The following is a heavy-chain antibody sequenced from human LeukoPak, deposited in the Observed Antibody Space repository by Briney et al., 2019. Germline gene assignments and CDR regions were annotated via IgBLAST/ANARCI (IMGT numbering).Heavy chain of an antibody. CDR2: INPNSGGT. CDR3: TSDTYYYDSTGLGHWFDP. D-gene: IGHD3-22*01. V-gene: IGHV1-2*02. J-gene: IGHJ5*02. Sequence: ASVKVSCKASGYTFTGYFMHWVRQAPGQGLEWMGWINPNSGGTNYAQKFQGRVTMTWDTSISTAYMELSSLRSDDTAVYYCTSDTYYYDSTGLGHWFDPWGQGTLVTVSS. CDR1: GYTFTGYF.